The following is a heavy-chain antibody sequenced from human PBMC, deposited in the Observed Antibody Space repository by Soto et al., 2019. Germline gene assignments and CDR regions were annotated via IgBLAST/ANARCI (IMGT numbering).Heavy chain of an antibody. CDR2: INPGDGTT. J-gene: IGHJ6*01. CDR3: ASLGYCTNGVCYGPYYDMDV. D-gene: IGHD2-8*01. Sequence: QVQMVQSGAEVKKPGASVKVSCKASGYTFTNYYVDWVRQAPGQGLEWMGIINPGDGTTSYAQRVQGRVTLTRDTSTSTVYKEMRSLRSEDTAVYYCASLGYCTNGVCYGPYYDMDVWGQGTTVTVSS. V-gene: IGHV1-46*01. CDR1: GYTFTNYY.